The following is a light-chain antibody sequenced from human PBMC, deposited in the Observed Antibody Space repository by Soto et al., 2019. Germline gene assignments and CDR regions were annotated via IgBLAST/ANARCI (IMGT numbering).Light chain of an antibody. V-gene: IGKV3-20*01. Sequence: EIVLTQSPGTLSLSPGERATLSCRASQSVSSSYLAWYQQKPGQAPRLLIYGASSRATGIPDRFSGSGSGTDFTLTISRLEPEDFAVYYCQQYGSSPGGTFGQGTNVEIK. CDR2: GAS. CDR3: QQYGSSPGGT. J-gene: IGKJ1*01. CDR1: QSVSSSY.